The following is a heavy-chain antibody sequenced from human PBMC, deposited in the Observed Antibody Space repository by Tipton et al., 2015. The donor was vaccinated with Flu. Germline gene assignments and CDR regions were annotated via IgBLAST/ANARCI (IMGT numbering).Heavy chain of an antibody. CDR1: GFAFSIDW. D-gene: IGHD5-24*01. V-gene: IGHV3-7*03. CDR2: IKEDGSQT. Sequence: SLRLSCAASGFAFSIDWMSWVRQAPGKGPEWVANIKEDGSQTYYVDAVRGRFTISRDNAKSLVHLQMVSLRVDDTAMYYCARAGWGGYNSRASWGQGTQVTVSS. CDR3: ARAGWGGYNSRAS. J-gene: IGHJ4*02.